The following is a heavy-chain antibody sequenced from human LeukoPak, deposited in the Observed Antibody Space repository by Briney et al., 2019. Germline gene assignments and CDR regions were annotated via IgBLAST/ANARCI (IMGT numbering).Heavy chain of an antibody. CDR3: ARRPTASAERGMDV. D-gene: IGHD6-25*01. Sequence: GGSLRLSCTASGFTFSRHWMHWVRQAPEKGLEWVSRISNDGENIAYADSVKDRFTISRDNAKNTLYLEINSLGTEDTAVYYCARRPTASAERGMDVWGHGTTVIVSS. CDR2: ISNDGENI. CDR1: GFTFSRHW. J-gene: IGHJ6*02. V-gene: IGHV3-74*01.